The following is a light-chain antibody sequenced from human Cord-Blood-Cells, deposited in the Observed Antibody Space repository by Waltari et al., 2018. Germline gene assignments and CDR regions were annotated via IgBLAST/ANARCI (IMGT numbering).Light chain of an antibody. CDR1: QSVSSN. CDR3: QQYNNLLSFT. CDR2: GAA. J-gene: IGKJ3*01. V-gene: IGKV3-15*01. Sequence: EIVMTQSPATLSVSPGERATLACRASQSVSSNLAWYQQKPGQAPRLLISGAATRATGIPARFSGSGSGIEFTLTISSLQSEDFAVYYCQQYNNLLSFTPGPGTTVYIK.